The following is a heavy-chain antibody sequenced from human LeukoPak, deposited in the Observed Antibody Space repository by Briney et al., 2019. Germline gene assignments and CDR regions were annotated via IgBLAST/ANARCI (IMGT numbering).Heavy chain of an antibody. CDR2: IYYSGST. J-gene: IGHJ4*02. Sequence: KPSETLSLTCTVSGGSISSGDYYWSWIRQPPGKGLEWIGYIYYSGSTYYNPSLKSRVTISVDTSKNQFSLKLSSVTAADTAVYYCAGGLELRPGCFDYWGQGTLVTVSS. V-gene: IGHV4-30-4*08. CDR1: GGSISSGDYY. CDR3: AGGLELRPGCFDY. D-gene: IGHD1-7*01.